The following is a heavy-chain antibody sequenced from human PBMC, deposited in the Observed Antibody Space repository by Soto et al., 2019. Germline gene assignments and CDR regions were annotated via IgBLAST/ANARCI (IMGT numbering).Heavy chain of an antibody. CDR1: GFTFSSYA. V-gene: IGHV3-23*01. CDR2: ISGSGGST. Sequence: EVQLLESGGGLVQPGGSLRLSGAASGFTFSSYAMSWVRLAPGKGLEWVSAISGSGGSTYYADSVKGRFTISRDNSKNTLYLQMNSLRAEDTAVYYCAIVGGYCSSTSCPSDYFDYWGQGTLVTVSS. J-gene: IGHJ4*02. CDR3: AIVGGYCSSTSCPSDYFDY. D-gene: IGHD2-2*01.